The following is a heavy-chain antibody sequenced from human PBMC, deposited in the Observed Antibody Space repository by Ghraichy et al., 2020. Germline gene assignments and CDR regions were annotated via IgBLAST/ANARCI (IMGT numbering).Heavy chain of an antibody. D-gene: IGHD4-17*01. J-gene: IGHJ4*02. Sequence: TCSVSGDSISSSNYYWGWIRQSPGKGLEWIGNIHNSGNTYYNPSLKSRVTISVDASKNQFSLKLSSVTAADTAVYYCARLGLLGYGEAHWGQGTLVTVSS. CDR1: GDSISSSNYY. CDR2: IHNSGNT. V-gene: IGHV4-39*01. CDR3: ARLGLLGYGEAH.